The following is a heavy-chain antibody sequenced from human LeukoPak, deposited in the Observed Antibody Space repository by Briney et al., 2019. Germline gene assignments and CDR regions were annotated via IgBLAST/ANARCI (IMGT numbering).Heavy chain of an antibody. Sequence: GESLRLSCAASGFGFSSHWMHWVRQAPGKGLVWVSRSNSDGSVRNYADSVEGRFIISRDNAKNTLYLQMNNLGVEDTAEYFCARDPSVYNAIGYNWFDHWGQGALVTVSS. CDR2: SNSDGSVR. J-gene: IGHJ5*02. V-gene: IGHV3-74*01. CDR3: ARDPSVYNAIGYNWFDH. CDR1: GFGFSSHW. D-gene: IGHD1-14*01.